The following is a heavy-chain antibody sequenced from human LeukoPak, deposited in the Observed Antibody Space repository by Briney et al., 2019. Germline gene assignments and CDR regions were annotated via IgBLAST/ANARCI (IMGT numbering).Heavy chain of an antibody. D-gene: IGHD3-10*01. Sequence: ASVKVSCKASGYTFTGYYMHWVRQAPGQGLEWMGWINPNSGGTNYAQKFQGRVTMTRDTSISTAYMELSRLRSDDTAVYYCASGRDYYGSGSSYTWFDPRGQGTLVTVSS. CDR1: GYTFTGYY. J-gene: IGHJ5*02. V-gene: IGHV1-2*02. CDR3: ASGRDYYGSGSSYTWFDP. CDR2: INPNSGGT.